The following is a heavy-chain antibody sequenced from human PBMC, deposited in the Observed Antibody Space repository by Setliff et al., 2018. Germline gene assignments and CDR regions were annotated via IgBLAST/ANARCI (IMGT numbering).Heavy chain of an antibody. V-gene: IGHV3-7*01. CDR1: GFTFSSYW. J-gene: IGHJ6*03. Sequence: PGGSLRLSCAASGFTFSSYWMSWVRQAPGKGLEGVAKIKQDGSEKYYVDSVKGRFTISRDNAKNSLYLQMNSLRAEDTAVYYCARDSGSSSWISTFYYYYYMDVWGKGTTVTVSS. CDR3: ARDSGSSSWISTFYYYYYMDV. CDR2: IKQDGSEK. D-gene: IGHD6-13*01.